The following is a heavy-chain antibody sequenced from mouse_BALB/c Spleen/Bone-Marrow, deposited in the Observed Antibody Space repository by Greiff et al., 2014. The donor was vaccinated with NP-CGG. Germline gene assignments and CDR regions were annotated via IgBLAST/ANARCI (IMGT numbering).Heavy chain of an antibody. CDR3: ATGYYFDY. CDR2: ITYSANT. D-gene: IGHD4-1*01. J-gene: IGHJ2*01. Sequence: VQLQQSGPSLVKPSQTLSLTCSVTGDSITRGYWNWIRKFPGNKLEYMGYITYSANTYYNPSLKSRLSITRDTSKNQYDLQLNSVTTEDTATYYCATGYYFDYWGQGTTLTVSS. V-gene: IGHV3-8*02. CDR1: GDSITRGY.